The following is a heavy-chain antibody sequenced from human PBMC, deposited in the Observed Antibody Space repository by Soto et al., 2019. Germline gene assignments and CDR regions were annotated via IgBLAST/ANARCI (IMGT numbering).Heavy chain of an antibody. D-gene: IGHD2-2*01. V-gene: IGHV3-23*01. CDR2: ISGSGGST. CDR1: GFTFSSYA. CDR3: AKDRGAFQLLTYDAFDI. Sequence: ESAGGLVQPGRSLRLSCAASGFTFSSYAMSWVRQAPGKGLEWVSAISGSGGSTYYADSVKGRFTISRDNSKNTLYLQMNSLRAEDTAVYYCAKDRGAFQLLTYDAFDIWGQGTMVTVSS. J-gene: IGHJ3*02.